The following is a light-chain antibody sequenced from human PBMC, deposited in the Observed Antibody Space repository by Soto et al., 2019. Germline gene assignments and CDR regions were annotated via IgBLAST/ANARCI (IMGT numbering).Light chain of an antibody. V-gene: IGLV2-14*03. Sequence: QSALTQPASVSGSPGQSITISCTGTSSDVGGYSYVSWYQQHPGKAPKLIIYDVTDRPSGVSNRFSGSKSGNTASLTISGLQTEDEADYYCSSYKSGVNLTFGGGTKLTVL. J-gene: IGLJ2*01. CDR1: SSDVGGYSY. CDR2: DVT. CDR3: SSYKSGVNLT.